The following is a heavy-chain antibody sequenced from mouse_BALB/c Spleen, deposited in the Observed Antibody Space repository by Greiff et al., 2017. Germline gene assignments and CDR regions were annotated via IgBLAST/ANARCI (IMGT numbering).Heavy chain of an antibody. J-gene: IGHJ3*01. V-gene: IGHV1-9*01. CDR1: GYTFSSYW. CDR3: AYLLGWFAY. CDR2: ILPGSGST. D-gene: IGHD3-3*01. Sequence: QVQLQQSGAELMKPGASVKISCKATGYTFSSYWIEWVKQRPGHGLEWIGEILPGSGSTNYNEKFKGKATFTADTSSNTAYMQLISLTSEDSAVYYCAYLLGWFAYWGQGTLVTVSA.